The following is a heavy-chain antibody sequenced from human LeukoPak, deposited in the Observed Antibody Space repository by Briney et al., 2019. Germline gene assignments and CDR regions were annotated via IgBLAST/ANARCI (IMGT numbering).Heavy chain of an antibody. V-gene: IGHV3-48*01. Sequence: GGSLRLSCAASEFTFSSYSMNWVRQAPGKGLEWVSYITNSGNSKSYADSVKGRFTISRDNTKNSLYLQMNGLRAEDTAVYYCARPELMVRGVTPHFDYWGQGTLVTVSS. CDR1: EFTFSSYS. CDR3: ARPELMVRGVTPHFDY. J-gene: IGHJ4*02. D-gene: IGHD3-10*01. CDR2: ITNSGNSK.